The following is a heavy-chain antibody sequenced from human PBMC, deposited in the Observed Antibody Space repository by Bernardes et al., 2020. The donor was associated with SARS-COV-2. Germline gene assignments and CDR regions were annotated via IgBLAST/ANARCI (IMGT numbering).Heavy chain of an antibody. J-gene: IGHJ6*02. CDR1: GFTFADHT. V-gene: IGHV3-9*01. D-gene: IGHD3-16*01. CDR3: AREDVGMMLNYFYGMDV. CDR2: ISWNSGKI. Sequence: GGSLRLSCAASGFTFADHTMHWVRQAPGKGLEWVSRISWNSGKIDYADSVKGRFTVSRDNARNSLYLQMNSLRGEDTALYFCAREDVGMMLNYFYGMDVWGQGTTVTVSS.